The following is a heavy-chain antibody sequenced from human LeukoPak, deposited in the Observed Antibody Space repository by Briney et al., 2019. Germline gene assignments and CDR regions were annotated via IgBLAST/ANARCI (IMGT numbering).Heavy chain of an antibody. D-gene: IGHD6-13*01. J-gene: IGHJ4*02. Sequence: PGRSLRLSCAASGFSFRNYGMHCVRQAPGKGLEWVAVISDDGSYKNYADSVKGRFTISRDNSKNTLYLQMDSLRVEDTALYYCAKDRAAAGFAGFDYWGQGTLVTVSS. CDR2: ISDDGSYK. CDR3: AKDRAAAGFAGFDY. V-gene: IGHV3-30*18. CDR1: GFSFRNYG.